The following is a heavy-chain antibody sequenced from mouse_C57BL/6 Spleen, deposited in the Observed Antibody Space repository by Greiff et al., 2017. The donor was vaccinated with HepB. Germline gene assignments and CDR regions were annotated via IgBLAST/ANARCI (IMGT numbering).Heavy chain of an antibody. V-gene: IGHV1-22*01. D-gene: IGHD2-1*01. J-gene: IGHJ2*01. CDR2: INPNNGGT. Sequence: EVKLMESGPELVKPGASVKMSCKASGYTFTDYNMHWVKQSHGKSLEWIGYINPNNGGTSYNQKFKGKATLTVNKSSSTAYMELRSLTSEDSAVYYCARKIYPYFDYWGQGTTLTVSS. CDR3: ARKIYPYFDY. CDR1: GYTFTDYN.